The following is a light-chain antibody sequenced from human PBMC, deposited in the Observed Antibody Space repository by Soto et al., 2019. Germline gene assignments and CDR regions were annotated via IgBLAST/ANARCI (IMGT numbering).Light chain of an antibody. V-gene: IGKV1-33*01. J-gene: IGKJ2*03. Sequence: DLQMTQSPSSLSASVGDRVTITCQASQDISNYLNWYQHKPGKAPKLLIYDVSNLETGVPSRFSGSGSGSGTDFTFTISSLQPEDIATYYCQHYNSIPYSFGQGTKLEIQ. CDR2: DVS. CDR1: QDISNY. CDR3: QHYNSIPYS.